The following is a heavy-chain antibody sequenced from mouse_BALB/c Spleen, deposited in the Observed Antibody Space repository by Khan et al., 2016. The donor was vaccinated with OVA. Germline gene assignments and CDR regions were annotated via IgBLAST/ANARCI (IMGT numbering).Heavy chain of an antibody. CDR1: GYTFTSYD. CDR3: AREGLRGVGLDY. CDR2: IYPGDDST. D-gene: IGHD2-4*01. Sequence: QVQQKESGPELVKPGALVKISCKASGYTFTSYDINWVKQRPGQGLEWIGWIYPGDDSTNYNEKFKGMATLTADKSSNTAYIQLSSLTSENSAVYFCAREGLRGVGLDYWGQGTSVTVSS. J-gene: IGHJ4*01. V-gene: IGHV1S56*01.